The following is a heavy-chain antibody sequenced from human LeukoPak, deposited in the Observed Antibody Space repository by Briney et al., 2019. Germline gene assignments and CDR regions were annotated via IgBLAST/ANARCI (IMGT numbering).Heavy chain of an antibody. CDR3: ARDGGGVLDC. CDR1: GYTFTRYA. CDR2: INACNGNT. D-gene: IGHD2-8*01. Sequence: ASVKVSCKASGYTFTRYAMHWVRQTPGQRLEWMGWINACNGNTKYSQKFQGRVTITKDTSASTAYMELGSLRSEDTAVYYCARDGGGVLDCGGQGTLVTVSS. J-gene: IGHJ4*02. V-gene: IGHV1-3*01.